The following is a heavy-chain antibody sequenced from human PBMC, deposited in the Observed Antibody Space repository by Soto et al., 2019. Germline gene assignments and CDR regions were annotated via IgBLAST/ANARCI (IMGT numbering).Heavy chain of an antibody. V-gene: IGHV3-30*03. CDR3: TTDPDPLLWFGGYGMDV. J-gene: IGHJ6*02. CDR1: GFTFSSYG. CDR2: ISYDGSNK. Sequence: PGGSLRLSCAASGFTFSSYGMHWVRQAPGKGLEWVAVISYDGSNKYYADSVKGRFTISRDNSKNTLYLQMNSLKTEDTAVYYCTTDPDPLLWFGGYGMDVWGQGTTVTVSS. D-gene: IGHD3-10*01.